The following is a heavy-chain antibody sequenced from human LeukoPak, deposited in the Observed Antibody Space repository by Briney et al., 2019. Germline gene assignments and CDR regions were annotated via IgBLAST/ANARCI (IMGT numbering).Heavy chain of an antibody. Sequence: GGSLRLSCAASGFTFSSYGMSWVRQAPGKGLEWVSSISGSSSYIYYADSVKGRFTISRHNAKNSLYLQMNSLRAEDTALYYCARGGLTIFGVVNYMDVWGKGTTVTVSS. J-gene: IGHJ6*03. CDR3: ARGGLTIFGVVNYMDV. V-gene: IGHV3-21*04. CDR2: ISGSSSYI. CDR1: GFTFSSYG. D-gene: IGHD3-3*01.